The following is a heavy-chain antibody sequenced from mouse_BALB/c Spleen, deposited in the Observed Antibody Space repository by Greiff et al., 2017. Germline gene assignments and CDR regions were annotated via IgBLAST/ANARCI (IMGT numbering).Heavy chain of an antibody. J-gene: IGHJ2*01. CDR1: GFTFSSYT. CDR3: TSGGYYGSSHYYFDY. V-gene: IGHV5-6-4*01. CDR2: ISSGGSYT. D-gene: IGHD1-1*01. Sequence: DVQLVESGGGLVKPGGSLKLSCAASGFTFSSYTMSWVRQTPEKRLEWVATISSGGSYTYYPDSVKGRFTISRDNAKNTLYLQMSSLKSEDTAMYYCTSGGYYGSSHYYFDYWGQGTTLTVSS.